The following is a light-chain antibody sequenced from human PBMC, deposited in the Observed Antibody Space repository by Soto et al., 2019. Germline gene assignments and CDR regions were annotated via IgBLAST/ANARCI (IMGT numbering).Light chain of an antibody. J-gene: IGKJ1*01. CDR2: GAS. CDR1: QTVSSNL. Sequence: EIVLTQSPSTLSLSPGDRATLSCRASQTVSSNLLAWYQQNLGQAHSLLIYGASNSATGIPDRFSGSGSGTEFTLTISRLEPEDFAVYYCQQYGSSSGWTFGQGTKVDVK. CDR3: QQYGSSSGWT. V-gene: IGKV3-20*01.